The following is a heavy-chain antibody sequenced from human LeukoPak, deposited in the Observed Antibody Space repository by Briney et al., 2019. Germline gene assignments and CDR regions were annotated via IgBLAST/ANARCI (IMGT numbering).Heavy chain of an antibody. CDR3: ARDRGSYSDY. V-gene: IGHV3-74*01. CDR2: VNTDGSTP. Sequence: GGSLRLSCAASGFTVSSYWMHWVRQAPGKGLVWVSRVNTDGSTPTYADSVKGRFTISRDNAKNTLYLQMNSLRAEDTAVYYCARDRGSYSDYWGQGTLVTVSS. J-gene: IGHJ4*02. CDR1: GFTVSSYW. D-gene: IGHD3-16*01.